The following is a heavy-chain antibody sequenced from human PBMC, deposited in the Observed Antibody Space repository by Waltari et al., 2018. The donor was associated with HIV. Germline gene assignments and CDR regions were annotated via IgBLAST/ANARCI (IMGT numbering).Heavy chain of an antibody. CDR1: GDTFRSSA. V-gene: IGHV1-69*04. D-gene: IGHD6-13*01. CDR2: IIPALGAT. J-gene: IGHJ6*02. Sequence: QDQLVQSGAAVRKPGSSVNVSCKASGDTFRSSAVNLMRQAPGQVLEWLGRIIPALGATNYAQKFRDRVTITADKSTSTAYMELSRLTSEDTAVYFCARAGLRQLGRPYYYGLDVWGQGTTVTIFS. CDR3: ARAGLRQLGRPYYYGLDV.